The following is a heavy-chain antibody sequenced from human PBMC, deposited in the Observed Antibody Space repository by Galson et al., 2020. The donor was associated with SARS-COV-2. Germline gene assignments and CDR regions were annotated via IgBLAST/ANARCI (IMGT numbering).Heavy chain of an antibody. CDR1: GYTLTELS. CDR2: FDPEDGET. CDR3: ATVPPPILELRGVWLDY. D-gene: IGHD1-7*01. V-gene: IGHV1-24*01. Sequence: ASVKVSCKVSGYTLTELSMHWVRQAPGKWLEWMGGFDPEDGETIYAQKFQGRVTMTEDTPTDTAYMELSSLRSEDTAVYYCATVPPPILELRGVWLDYWGQGALVTVSS. J-gene: IGHJ4*02.